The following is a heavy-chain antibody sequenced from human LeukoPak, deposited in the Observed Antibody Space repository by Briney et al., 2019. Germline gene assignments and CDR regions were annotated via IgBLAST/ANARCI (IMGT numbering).Heavy chain of an antibody. Sequence: GGSLRLSCAASGFTFSSYAMGWVRQAPGKGLEWVSAISGSGGSTYYADPVKGRFTISRDNSKNTLYLQMNSLRAEDTAVYYCATPPGIAADYYYYYMDVWGKGTTVTVSS. J-gene: IGHJ6*03. CDR3: ATPPGIAADYYYYYMDV. CDR1: GFTFSSYA. V-gene: IGHV3-23*01. D-gene: IGHD6-13*01. CDR2: ISGSGGST.